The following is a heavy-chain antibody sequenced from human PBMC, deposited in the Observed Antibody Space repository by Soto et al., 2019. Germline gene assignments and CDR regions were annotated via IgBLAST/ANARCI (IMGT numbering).Heavy chain of an antibody. CDR3: ARGSFGAGSFRAYMDV. CDR1: GFTFSSYD. D-gene: IGHD3-10*01. J-gene: IGHJ6*03. CDR2: IGTAGDP. V-gene: IGHV3-13*05. Sequence: EVQLVESGGDLVQPGGSLRLSCAASGFTFSSYDMHWVRQAAGKGLEWVSAIGTAGDPYYTDSPKGRFTISRENAQNSLFLQMNSLRAGDTAVYYCARGSFGAGSFRAYMDVWGRGTTVTVSS.